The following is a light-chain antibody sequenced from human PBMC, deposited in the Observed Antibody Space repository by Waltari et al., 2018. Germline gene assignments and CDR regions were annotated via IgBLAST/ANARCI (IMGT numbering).Light chain of an antibody. Sequence: DIVLTQSPDSLAVSLGERATINCKSSQSGLYSSTNKNYLAWYQQKPGQPPKLLIYWASTRESGVPDRFSGSGSGADFTLTISSLQAEDVAVYYCQQYYSTPPITFGQGTRLEIK. V-gene: IGKV4-1*01. CDR2: WAS. CDR1: QSGLYSSTNKNY. CDR3: QQYYSTPPIT. J-gene: IGKJ5*01.